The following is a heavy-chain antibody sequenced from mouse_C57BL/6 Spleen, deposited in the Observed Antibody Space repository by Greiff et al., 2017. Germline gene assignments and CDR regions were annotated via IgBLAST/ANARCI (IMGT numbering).Heavy chain of an antibody. V-gene: IGHV1-5*01. D-gene: IGHD4-1*01. CDR2: IYPGNSDT. CDR1: GYTFTSYW. Sequence: EVQLQQSGTVLARPGASVKMSCKTSGYTFTSYWMHWVKQRPGQGLEWIGAIYPGNSDTSYNQKFKGKAKLTAVTSASTAYMELSSLTSEDSAVYYCTRSVTGRGGYFDYWGQGTTLTVSS. J-gene: IGHJ2*01. CDR3: TRSVTGRGGYFDY.